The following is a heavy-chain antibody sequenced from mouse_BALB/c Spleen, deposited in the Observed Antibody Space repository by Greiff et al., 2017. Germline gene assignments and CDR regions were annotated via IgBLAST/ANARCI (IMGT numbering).Heavy chain of an antibody. CDR3: ARLRDYYGFFAY. V-gene: IGHV3-8*02. CDR2: ISYSGST. CDR1: GDSITSGY. Sequence: EVKLMESGPSLVKPSQTLSLTCSVTGDSITSGYWNWIRKFPGNKLEYMGYISYSGSTYYNPSLKSRISITRDTSKNQYYLQLNSVTTEDTATYYCARLRDYYGFFAYWGQGTLVTVSA. J-gene: IGHJ3*01. D-gene: IGHD2-1*01.